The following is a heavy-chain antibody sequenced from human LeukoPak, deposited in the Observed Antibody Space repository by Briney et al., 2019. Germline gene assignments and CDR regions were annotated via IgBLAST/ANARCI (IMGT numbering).Heavy chain of an antibody. J-gene: IGHJ4*02. Sequence: AGRSLRLSCAASGFTFSSYGMHWVRQAPGKGLEWVAVISYDGSNKYYADSVKDRFTISRDNSKNTLYLQMNSLRAEDTAVYYCAKGDYEIQLWLRRLGIDYWGQGTLVTVSS. CDR2: ISYDGSNK. D-gene: IGHD5-18*01. V-gene: IGHV3-30*18. CDR3: AKGDYEIQLWLRRLGIDY. CDR1: GFTFSSYG.